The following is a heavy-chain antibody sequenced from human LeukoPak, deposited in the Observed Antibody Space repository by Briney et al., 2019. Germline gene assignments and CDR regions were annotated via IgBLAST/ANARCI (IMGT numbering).Heavy chain of an antibody. Sequence: ASVKVSCKASGYTFTSYGISWVRQAPGQGLEWMGWISAYNGNTNYAQKLQGRVTMTTDTSTSTAYMELRSLRSDDTAAYYCARTYPYSSGTIFDYWGQGTLVTVSS. J-gene: IGHJ4*02. CDR3: ARTYPYSSGTIFDY. D-gene: IGHD6-19*01. CDR2: ISAYNGNT. CDR1: GYTFTSYG. V-gene: IGHV1-18*01.